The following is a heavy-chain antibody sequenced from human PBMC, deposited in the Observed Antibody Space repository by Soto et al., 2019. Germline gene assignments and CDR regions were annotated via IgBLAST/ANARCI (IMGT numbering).Heavy chain of an antibody. D-gene: IGHD4-17*01. CDR2: IYWDDDK. CDR3: AHSLKADYGDYAPFDY. CDR1: GFSLSTSGVD. Sequence: QITLKESGPTRVKPTQTLTRTCTLSGFSLSTSGVDVGWIRRPPGKALEWLALIYWDDDKRYSPSLKSRLTITKDTSKNQVVLTMTNMDPVDTATYYCAHSLKADYGDYAPFDYWGQGTLVTVSS. V-gene: IGHV2-5*02. J-gene: IGHJ4*02.